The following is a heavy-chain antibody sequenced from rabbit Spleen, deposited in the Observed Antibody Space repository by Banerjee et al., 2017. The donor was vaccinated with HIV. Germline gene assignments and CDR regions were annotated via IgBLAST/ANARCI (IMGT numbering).Heavy chain of an antibody. CDR2: INAATAKP. CDR1: AFSFSDRDV. V-gene: IGHV1S45*01. CDR3: VRDQAGDADYGPYYLNL. J-gene: IGHJ4*01. Sequence: QEQLVESGGGLVKPEGSLTLTCKASAFSFSDRDVMCWVRQAPGKGLEWIACINAATAKPVYATWAKGRFTISSDNAQNTLYLQLSSLTAADTATYFCVRDQAGDADYGPYYLNLWGPGTLVTVS. D-gene: IGHD2-1*01.